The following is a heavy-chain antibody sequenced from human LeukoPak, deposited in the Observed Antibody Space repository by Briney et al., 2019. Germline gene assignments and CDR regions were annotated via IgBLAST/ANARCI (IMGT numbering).Heavy chain of an antibody. D-gene: IGHD5-18*01. CDR2: INHSGST. CDR1: GGSFSGYY. CDR3: ARGLGDTAMVEGY. V-gene: IGHV4-34*01. J-gene: IGHJ4*02. Sequence: PSETLSLTCAVYGGSFSGYYWSWIRQPPRKGLEWIGEINHSGSTNYNPSLKSRVTISVDTSKNQFSLKLSSVTAADTAVYYCARGLGDTAMVEGYWGQGTLVTVSS.